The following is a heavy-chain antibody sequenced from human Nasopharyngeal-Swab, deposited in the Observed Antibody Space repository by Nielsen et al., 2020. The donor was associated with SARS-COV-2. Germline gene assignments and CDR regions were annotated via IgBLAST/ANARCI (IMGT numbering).Heavy chain of an antibody. CDR2: IRSKAYGGTT. V-gene: IGHV3-49*04. CDR1: GFTFGDYA. Sequence: GGSLRLSCTASGFTFGDYAMRWVRQAPGKGLEWVGFIRSKAYGGTTEYAASVKGRFTISRDDSKIIAYLQMNSLKTEDTAVYYCTRGGYGDYGLYYCDYWGQGTLVTVSS. CDR3: TRGGYGDYGLYYCDY. D-gene: IGHD4-17*01. J-gene: IGHJ4*02.